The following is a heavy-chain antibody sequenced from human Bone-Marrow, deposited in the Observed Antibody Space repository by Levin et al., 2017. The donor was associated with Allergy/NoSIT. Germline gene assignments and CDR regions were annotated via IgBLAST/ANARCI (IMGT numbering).Heavy chain of an antibody. Sequence: ASVKVSCTVSGYTFTDYYIHWVRQTPGQGLEWVGWIDPTRGDTKFAEKFHARVVLTRNSSISTAYMELGRLRSDDTALYYCARGGTSSNDYWGQGTLVTVSS. CDR2: IDPTRGDT. CDR1: GYTFTDYY. V-gene: IGHV1-2*02. D-gene: IGHD6-13*01. CDR3: ARGGTSSNDY. J-gene: IGHJ4*02.